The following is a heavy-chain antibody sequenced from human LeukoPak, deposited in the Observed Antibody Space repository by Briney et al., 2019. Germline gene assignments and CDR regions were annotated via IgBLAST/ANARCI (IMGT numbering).Heavy chain of an antibody. V-gene: IGHV1-8*01. Sequence: GASVKVSCKASGYTFTSYDINWVRQATGQGLEWMGWMNPNSGNTGYAQKFQGRVTMTRNTSISTAYMELSSLRSEDTAVYYCAREFLIAAAGTGWFDPWGQGTLVTVSS. CDR3: AREFLIAAAGTGWFDP. J-gene: IGHJ5*02. CDR1: GYTFTSYD. CDR2: MNPNSGNT. D-gene: IGHD6-13*01.